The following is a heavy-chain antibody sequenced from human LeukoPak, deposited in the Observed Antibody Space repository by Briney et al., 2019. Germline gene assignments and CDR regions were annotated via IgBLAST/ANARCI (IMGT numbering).Heavy chain of an antibody. CDR1: GFTFSSYA. D-gene: IGHD3-10*01. CDR2: ISGSGGST. CDR3: AKTPFCYGSGSYIPYFDY. V-gene: IGHV3-23*01. Sequence: GGSLRLSCAASGFTFSSYAMSWVRQAPGKGLEWVSAISGSGGSTYYADSVKGRFTISRDNSKNTLYLQMNSLRAEDTAVYYCAKTPFCYGSGSYIPYFDYWGQGTLVTVSS. J-gene: IGHJ4*02.